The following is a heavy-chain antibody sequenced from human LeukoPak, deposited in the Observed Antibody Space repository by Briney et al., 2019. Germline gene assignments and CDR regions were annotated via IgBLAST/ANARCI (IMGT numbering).Heavy chain of an antibody. D-gene: IGHD3-10*01. J-gene: IGHJ4*02. V-gene: IGHV1-24*01. CDR1: GYTLTELS. Sequence: ASVKVSCKVSGYTLTELSMHWVRQAPGKGLEWMGGFDPEDGETIYAQKFQGRVTMTEDTSTDTAYMELSSLRSEDTAVYYCATDLWGITMVRGAIITRDYWGQGTLVTVSS. CDR2: FDPEDGET. CDR3: ATDLWGITMVRGAIITRDY.